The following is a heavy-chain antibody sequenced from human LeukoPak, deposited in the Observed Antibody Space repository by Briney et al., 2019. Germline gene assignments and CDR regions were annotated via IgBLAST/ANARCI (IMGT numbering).Heavy chain of an antibody. CDR1: GFTFSSYE. CDR2: MSYSGST. CDR3: ARARRQWLVGTTIRGDNPPYYFDY. V-gene: IGHV4-59*12. J-gene: IGHJ4*02. D-gene: IGHD6-19*01. Sequence: GSLRLSCAASGFTFSSYEMNWIRQPPGKGLEWIGRMSYSGSTHYNPSLKRRVTISVDTSKNQFSLKVSSVTAADTAVYYCARARRQWLVGTTIRGDNPPYYFDYWGQGTLVTVSS.